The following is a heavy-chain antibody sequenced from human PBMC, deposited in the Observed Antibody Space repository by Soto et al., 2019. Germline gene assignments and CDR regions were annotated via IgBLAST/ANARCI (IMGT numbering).Heavy chain of an antibody. Sequence: QVQLVQSGAEVKKPGASVKVSCKASGYTFTSYYMHWVRQAPGQGLEWMGIINPSGCSTSYAQKFQGRVTMTRDTSTSTVYMELSSLRSEDTAVYCCARVNVLRFLDCWGQGTLVTVSS. J-gene: IGHJ4*02. D-gene: IGHD3-3*01. CDR1: GYTFTSYY. CDR3: ARVNVLRFLDC. CDR2: INPSGCST. V-gene: IGHV1-46*03.